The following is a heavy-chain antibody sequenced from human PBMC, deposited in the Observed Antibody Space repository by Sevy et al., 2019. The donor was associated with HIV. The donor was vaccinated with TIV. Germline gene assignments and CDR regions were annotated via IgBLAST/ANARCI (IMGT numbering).Heavy chain of an antibody. CDR1: GFTFSSYA. J-gene: IGHJ4*02. Sequence: GGSLRLSCAASGFTFSSYAMHWVRQAPGKGLEWVAVISYDGSTKYYADSVKGRFTISRDNSKNTLYLQMNSLRAEDTDVYYCARDQYYDSSGSPYFDYWGQGTLVTVSS. V-gene: IGHV3-30-3*01. D-gene: IGHD3-22*01. CDR3: ARDQYYDSSGSPYFDY. CDR2: ISYDGSTK.